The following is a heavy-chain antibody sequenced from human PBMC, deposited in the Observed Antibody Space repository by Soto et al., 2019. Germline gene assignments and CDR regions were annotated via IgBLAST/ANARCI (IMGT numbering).Heavy chain of an antibody. CDR3: ARLSRSGADY. V-gene: IGHV4-39*01. J-gene: IGHJ4*02. D-gene: IGHD6-25*01. Sequence: QLQLQESGPGLVKPSETLSLTCTVSGGSISSSSYYWGWIRQPPGKGLEWIGSIYYSGSTYYNPSLKSRVTISVDTSKNQFALKLSSVTAADTAVYYCARLSRSGADYWGQGTLVTVSS. CDR1: GGSISSSSYY. CDR2: IYYSGST.